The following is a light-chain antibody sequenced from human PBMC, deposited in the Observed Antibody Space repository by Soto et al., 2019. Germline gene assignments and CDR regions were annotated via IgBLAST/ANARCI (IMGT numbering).Light chain of an antibody. CDR3: QQYSTYTPRT. J-gene: IGKJ1*01. CDR1: RYIRSD. V-gene: IGKV1-17*01. Sequence: DIQITQSPSSLSASVGDRVTITCRASRYIRSDLSWYQQRPGQAPKVLIYVASNLQSGVPSRFSGSGSGTEFTLTISSLQPDDFATYYCQQYSTYTPRTFGQGTKVDIK. CDR2: VAS.